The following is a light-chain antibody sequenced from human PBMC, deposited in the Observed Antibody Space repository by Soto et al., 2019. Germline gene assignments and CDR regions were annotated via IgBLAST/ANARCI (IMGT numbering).Light chain of an antibody. V-gene: IGLV2-14*01. CDR3: SSYTSSSTVV. Sequence: QSVLTQPASVSGSPGQSITISCTGTSSDVGGYNYVCWYQQHPGKAPKLMIYDISNRPSGVSNRFSGSKSGNTASLTISGREAEDAADYYCSSYTSSSTVVFGGGTQLTVL. J-gene: IGLJ2*01. CDR1: SSDVGGYNY. CDR2: DIS.